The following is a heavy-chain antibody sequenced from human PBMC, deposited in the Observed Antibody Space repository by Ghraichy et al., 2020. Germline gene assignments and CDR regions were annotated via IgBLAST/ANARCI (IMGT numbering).Heavy chain of an antibody. D-gene: IGHD6-19*01. CDR2: IYSGGTT. CDR1: GLTVSTNY. Sequence: GGSLRLSCAASGLTVSTNYMNWVRQAPVKGLEWVSVIYSGGTTAYADSVKGRFTISRDNSKNTLYLQMNSLRAKDTAVYYCTRDSKSSGWVYYFDYWGQGTLVTVPS. J-gene: IGHJ4*02. V-gene: IGHV3-53*01. CDR3: TRDSKSSGWVYYFDY.